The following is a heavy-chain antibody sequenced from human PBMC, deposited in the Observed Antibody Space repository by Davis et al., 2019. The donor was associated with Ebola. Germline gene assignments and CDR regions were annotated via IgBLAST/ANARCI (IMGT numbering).Heavy chain of an antibody. J-gene: IGHJ6*02. CDR3: ARPRVDYDSSGYLTGMDV. V-gene: IGHV3-33*08. CDR1: GFTFSDYY. Sequence: GESLKISCAASGFTFSDYYMSWIRQAPGKGLEWVAVIWSDETKRHYADSVKGRFTISRDNSKNTLYLQMSSLRDEDTAVYYCARPRVDYDSSGYLTGMDVWDQGTTVTVSS. D-gene: IGHD3-22*01. CDR2: IWSDETKR.